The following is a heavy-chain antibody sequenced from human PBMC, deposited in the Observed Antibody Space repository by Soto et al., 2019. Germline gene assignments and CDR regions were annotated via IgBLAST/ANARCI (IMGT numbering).Heavy chain of an antibody. D-gene: IGHD2-15*01. V-gene: IGHV3-33*01. J-gene: IGHJ3*02. Sequence: GRSNRLRYAASGVNFSNHGRRWVRQAPGKGLEWVAVIWYDGSNKYYADSVKGRFTISRDNSKNTLYLQMNSLRAEDTAVYYCAREETYCSGGSCYAFDIWGQGTMVTVSS. CDR3: AREETYCSGGSCYAFDI. CDR1: GVNFSNHG. CDR2: IWYDGSNK.